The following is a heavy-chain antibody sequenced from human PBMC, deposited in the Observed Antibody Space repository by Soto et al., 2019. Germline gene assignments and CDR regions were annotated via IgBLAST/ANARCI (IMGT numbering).Heavy chain of an antibody. D-gene: IGHD6-19*01. CDR3: ARGSIAVAGRNYYYYYGMDV. J-gene: IGHJ6*02. CDR2: INHSGST. CDR1: GGSFSGYY. Sequence: SETLSLTCAVYGGSFSGYYWSWIPQPPGKGLEWIGEINHSGSTNYNPSLKSRVTISVDTSKNQFSLKLSSVTAADTAVYYCARGSIAVAGRNYYYYYGMDVWGQGTTVTVSS. V-gene: IGHV4-34*01.